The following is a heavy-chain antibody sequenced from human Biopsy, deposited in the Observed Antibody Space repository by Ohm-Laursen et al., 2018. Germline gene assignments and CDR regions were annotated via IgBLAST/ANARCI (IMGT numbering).Heavy chain of an antibody. CDR3: ARGSFWFGGNYYYYGMDV. J-gene: IGHJ6*02. CDR1: GYTFTSYD. D-gene: IGHD3-10*01. CDR2: MNPNSGNT. Sequence: GSSVKVSCKASGYTFTSYDINWVRQATGQGLEWMGWMNPNSGNTDYAQKFQGGVTMTRNTSISTAYMELNSLRSEDTAVYYCARGSFWFGGNYYYYGMDVWGQGTTVTVSS. V-gene: IGHV1-8*01.